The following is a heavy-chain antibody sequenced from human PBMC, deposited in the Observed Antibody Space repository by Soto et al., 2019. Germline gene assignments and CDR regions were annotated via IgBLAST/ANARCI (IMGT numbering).Heavy chain of an antibody. CDR3: ARSPDSSSWVRLDY. V-gene: IGHV1-3*01. CDR2: INAGNGNT. J-gene: IGHJ4*02. CDR1: GYTFTSYA. D-gene: IGHD6-13*01. Sequence: QVQLVQSGAEVKKPGASVKVSCKASGYTFTSYAMHWVRQAPGQRLEWMGWINAGNGNTKYSQKFQGRVTITRDTSASTAYMELSSLRSEDTAVYDGARSPDSSSWVRLDYWGQGTLVTVSP.